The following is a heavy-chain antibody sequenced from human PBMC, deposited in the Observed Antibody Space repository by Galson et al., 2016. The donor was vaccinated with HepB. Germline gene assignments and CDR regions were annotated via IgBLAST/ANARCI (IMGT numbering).Heavy chain of an antibody. CDR3: AKNDILAGYSAFDY. CDR1: GFTFSSYA. D-gene: IGHD3-9*01. Sequence: SLRLSCAASGFTFSSYAMHWVRQAPGKGLEWVAVISYDGSHKYYAASVKGRFTISRVNSKNTLSLQMNSLRAEDTAVYYCAKNDILAGYSAFDYWGQGTLVTVSS. J-gene: IGHJ4*02. V-gene: IGHV3-30*18. CDR2: ISYDGSHK.